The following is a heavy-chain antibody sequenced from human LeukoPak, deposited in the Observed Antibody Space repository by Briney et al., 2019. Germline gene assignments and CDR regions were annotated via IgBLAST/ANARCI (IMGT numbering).Heavy chain of an antibody. J-gene: IGHJ4*02. D-gene: IGHD3-16*02. CDR3: ARDSLEDYVWGSYRYWFDY. CDR1: GFTFSSYS. CDR2: ISSRSSYI. Sequence: GGSLRLSCAASGFTFSSYSMNWVRQAPGKGLEWVSSISSRSSYIYYADSVKGRFTISRDNAKNSLYLQMNSLRAEDTAVYYCARDSLEDYVWGSYRYWFDYWGQGTLVTVSS. V-gene: IGHV3-21*01.